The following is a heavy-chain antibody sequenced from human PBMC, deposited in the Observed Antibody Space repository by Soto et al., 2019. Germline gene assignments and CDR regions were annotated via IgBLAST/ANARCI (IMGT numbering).Heavy chain of an antibody. Sequence: SETLSLTCTVSGGSVSSGAYYWTWIRQRPGKGLEWIGYIYYSGSTYYSPSLKSRLSISLDTSKNQFSLRLSSVTAADTAMYYCARARLRAVYAFDIWGQGTMVTVSS. CDR1: GGSVSSGAYY. CDR2: IYYSGST. D-gene: IGHD5-12*01. V-gene: IGHV4-31*03. J-gene: IGHJ3*02. CDR3: ARARLRAVYAFDI.